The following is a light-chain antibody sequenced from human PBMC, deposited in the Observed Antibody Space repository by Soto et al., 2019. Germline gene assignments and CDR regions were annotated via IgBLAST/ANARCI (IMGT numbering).Light chain of an antibody. V-gene: IGLV6-57*02. CDR3: QSHDSTNVV. Sequence: NFMLTQPHSVSECPGKTVTISCTGSGGSIATNYVQWHQQRPGSAPTTVIYEDDKRPSGVPDRFSGSIDRSSNSASLIISGLKTEDEADYYCQSHDSTNVVFGRGTKLTVL. CDR2: EDD. J-gene: IGLJ2*01. CDR1: GGSIATNY.